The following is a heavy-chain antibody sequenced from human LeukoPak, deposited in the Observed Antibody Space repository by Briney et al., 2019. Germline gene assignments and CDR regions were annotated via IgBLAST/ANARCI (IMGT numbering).Heavy chain of an antibody. J-gene: IGHJ4*02. CDR2: IYYSGST. V-gene: IGHV4-31*03. CDR1: GGSISSGGYY. D-gene: IGHD6-19*01. CDR3: ASAAQWLVLC. Sequence: SETLSLTCTISGGSISSGGYYWSWIRQHPGKGLEWIGYIYYSGSTYYNPSLKSRVTISVDTSKNQFSLKLSSVTAADTAVYYCASAAQWLVLCWGQGTLVTVSS.